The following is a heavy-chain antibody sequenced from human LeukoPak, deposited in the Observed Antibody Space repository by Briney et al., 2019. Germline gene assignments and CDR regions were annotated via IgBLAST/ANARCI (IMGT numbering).Heavy chain of an antibody. CDR1: GGSISSSSYY. J-gene: IGHJ4*02. D-gene: IGHD3-10*01. V-gene: IGHV4-39*01. CDR3: ARRGYGSGEFDY. Sequence: PSETLSLTCTVSGGSISSSSYYWGWIRQPPGKGLEWIGSIYYSGSTYYNPSLKSRVTISVDTSKNQFSLKLSSVTAADTAVYYCARRGYGSGEFDYWGQGTLVTVSS. CDR2: IYYSGST.